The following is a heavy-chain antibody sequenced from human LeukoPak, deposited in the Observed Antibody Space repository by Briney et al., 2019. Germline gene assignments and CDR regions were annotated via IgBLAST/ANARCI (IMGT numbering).Heavy chain of an antibody. CDR3: AKHDQWLVPFAY. V-gene: IGHV4-39*01. Sequence: PSESLSLTCTVSGDSINNNNCYWGWIRQPPGKGLEWIGSIHYSGNTYYNPSLRSRVTISVDTSKNHFSLRLNSLTAADTAVYYCAKHDQWLVPFAYWGQGTLVTVSS. CDR1: GDSINNNNCY. D-gene: IGHD6-19*01. CDR2: IHYSGNT. J-gene: IGHJ4*02.